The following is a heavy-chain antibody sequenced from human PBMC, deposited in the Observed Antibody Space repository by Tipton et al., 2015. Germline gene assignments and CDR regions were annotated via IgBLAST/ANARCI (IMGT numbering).Heavy chain of an antibody. V-gene: IGHV3-7*01. CDR1: GFTFSNYW. CDR2: IKYDGSEK. CDR3: SRVGEA. Sequence: SLRLSCAASGFTFSNYWMSWVRKSPAKGLEWVANIKYDGSEKYYVDSVKGRFTISRDNAEKSLDLQMNSLRAEDTAVYYCSRVGEAWGQGTLVTVSS. D-gene: IGHD3-16*01. J-gene: IGHJ4*02.